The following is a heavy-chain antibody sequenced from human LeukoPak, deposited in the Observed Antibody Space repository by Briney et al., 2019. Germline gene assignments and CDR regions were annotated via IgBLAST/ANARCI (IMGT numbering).Heavy chain of an antibody. V-gene: IGHV3-23*01. CDR1: GFSLSSYA. Sequence: GGSLRLSCTVSGFSLSSYAMSWVRRAPGKGLEWVSATSSSDAGKYYADSVRGRFTISRDNSRNSMYLQMNSLRAEDTAVYYCARDRREYGSGRNHNDYWGQGTLVTVSS. D-gene: IGHD3-10*01. J-gene: IGHJ4*02. CDR2: TSSSDAGK. CDR3: ARDRREYGSGRNHNDY.